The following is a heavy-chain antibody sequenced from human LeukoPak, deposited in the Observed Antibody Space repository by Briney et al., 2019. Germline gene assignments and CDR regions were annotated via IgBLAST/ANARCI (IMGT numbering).Heavy chain of an antibody. V-gene: IGHV3-21*01. CDR1: GIPFINAW. CDR2: ISSSSSYI. Sequence: PGGSLRLSCAASGIPFINAWMTWVRQAPGKGLEWVSSISSSSSYIYYADSVKGRFTISRDNAKNSLYLQMNSLRAEDTAVYYCARGTSGSYDYWGQGTLVTVSS. J-gene: IGHJ4*02. CDR3: ARGTSGSYDY. D-gene: IGHD1-26*01.